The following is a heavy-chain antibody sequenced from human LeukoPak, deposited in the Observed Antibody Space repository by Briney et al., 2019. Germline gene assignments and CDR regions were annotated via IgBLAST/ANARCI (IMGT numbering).Heavy chain of an antibody. CDR1: GFTFSIYW. D-gene: IGHD2-15*01. V-gene: IGHV3-7*01. Sequence: PGGSLSLSCAASGFTFSIYWMRCVRQSPGKGLECLANIKQEGREKFHVDSVEGLFTIYRDNAKHSQYLQMNSLTAEDTAVYYCAREGYCSGGSCRPYYFDYWGQGTLVTVSS. CDR3: AREGYCSGGSCRPYYFDY. J-gene: IGHJ4*02. CDR2: IKQEGREK.